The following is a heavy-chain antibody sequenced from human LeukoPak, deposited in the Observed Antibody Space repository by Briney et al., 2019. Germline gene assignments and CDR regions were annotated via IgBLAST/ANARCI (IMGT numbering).Heavy chain of an antibody. CDR2: INHSGST. CDR1: GGAFCGYY. CDR3: ARDSMTTVTTEEGRDNYHHYYGMDV. D-gene: IGHD4-11*01. Sequence: SETLCLACAVYGGAFCGYYWSWIPEPPRKGLGWIEEINHSGSTTYSQSLNSRVTISVDTSTNQFSLKLSSVTAADTAVYYSARDSMTTVTTEEGRDNYHHYYGMDVWGQGTTVTVSS. J-gene: IGHJ6*02. V-gene: IGHV4-34*01.